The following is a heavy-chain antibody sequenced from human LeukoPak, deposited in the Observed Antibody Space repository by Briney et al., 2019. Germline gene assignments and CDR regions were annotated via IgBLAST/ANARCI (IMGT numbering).Heavy chain of an antibody. CDR2: LYSGGST. J-gene: IGHJ4*02. CDR3: AKPSPDRPGIAVAGTFLIN. CDR1: GFTVSNNY. D-gene: IGHD6-19*01. Sequence: GGSLRLSCAVSGFTVSNNYMSWVRQAPGKGLEWVSILYSGGSTNYADSVKGRFTISRDNSKNTLYLQMNSLRAEDTAVYYCAKPSPDRPGIAVAGTFLINWGQGTLVTVSS. V-gene: IGHV3-53*01.